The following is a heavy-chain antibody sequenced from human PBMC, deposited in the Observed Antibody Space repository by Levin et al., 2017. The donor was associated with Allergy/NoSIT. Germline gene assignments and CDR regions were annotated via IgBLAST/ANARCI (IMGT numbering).Heavy chain of an antibody. CDR3: TRDPGRGYGMDV. CDR1: WDRVSSTTAA. CDR2: TYFRSKWIN. Sequence: SQTLSLTCAISWDRVSSTTAAWNWIRQSPSRGLEWLGRTYFRSKWINEYAESVKSRISVNPDTSKNQFSLHLNSVTPDDTAVYYCTRDPGRGYGMDVWGQGTTVTVSS. J-gene: IGHJ6*02. V-gene: IGHV6-1*01.